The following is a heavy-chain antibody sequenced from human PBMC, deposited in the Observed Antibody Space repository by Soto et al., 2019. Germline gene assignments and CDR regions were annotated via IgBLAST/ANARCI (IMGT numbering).Heavy chain of an antibody. Sequence: ASVKVSCKASGYTFTGYYMHWVRQAPGQGLEWMGWINPNSGGTNYAQKFQGRVTMTRDTSISTAYMELSRLRSDDTAVYYCARDDSAARPLWYFDLWGRGTLVTVPS. CDR3: ARDDSAARPLWYFDL. CDR2: INPNSGGT. D-gene: IGHD6-6*01. CDR1: GYTFTGYY. J-gene: IGHJ2*01. V-gene: IGHV1-2*02.